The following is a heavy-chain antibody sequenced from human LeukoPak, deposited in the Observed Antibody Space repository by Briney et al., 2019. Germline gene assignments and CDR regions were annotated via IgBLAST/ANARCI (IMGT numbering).Heavy chain of an antibody. Sequence: GRSLRLSCAASGFTFSNYAMHWVRQAPGKGLEWVAVLSYDGSHRYYADSVKGRFTISRDNSKNTLYLQMNSLRAEDTAVYYCAKDLVKRKGIAAAAVAFDIWGQGTMVTVSS. V-gene: IGHV3-30*18. J-gene: IGHJ3*02. CDR2: LSYDGSHR. CDR3: AKDLVKRKGIAAAAVAFDI. D-gene: IGHD6-13*01. CDR1: GFTFSNYA.